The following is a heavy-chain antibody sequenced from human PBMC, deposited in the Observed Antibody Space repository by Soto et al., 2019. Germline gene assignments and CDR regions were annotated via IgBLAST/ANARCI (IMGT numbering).Heavy chain of an antibody. CDR2: IGGTDGDSDGVP. J-gene: IGHJ3*01. CDR1: GFILNNYA. Sequence: VQLLESGGDLVQPGGSLRLSCVASGFILNNYAMSWVRQAPGKGLEWVSTIGGTDGDSDGVPWYEDSVKGRLTIPRDSSANTLFLDMDNLRAEDSALYYCVKRGRNWGAFDFWGQGTTVVVSS. V-gene: IGHV3-23*01. CDR3: VKRGRNWGAFDF. D-gene: IGHD7-27*01.